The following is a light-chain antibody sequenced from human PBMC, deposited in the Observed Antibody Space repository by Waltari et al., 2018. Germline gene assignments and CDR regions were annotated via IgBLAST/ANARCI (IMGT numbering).Light chain of an antibody. CDR2: DVS. V-gene: IGLV2-14*03. CDR1: SSDVGGYNY. J-gene: IGLJ2*01. CDR3: SSYTSSSSVV. Sequence: QSALTQPASVSGSPGQSITISCTGTSSDVGGYNYVSWYQQHPGKAPKLMINDVSKRPSGVSNRLSGAKSGNTASLTISGLQAEDEANYYCSSYTSSSSVVFGGGTKLTVL.